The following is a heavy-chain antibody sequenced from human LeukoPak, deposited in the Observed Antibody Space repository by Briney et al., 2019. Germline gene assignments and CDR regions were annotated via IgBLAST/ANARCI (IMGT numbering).Heavy chain of an antibody. CDR1: GFTFSSYA. V-gene: IGHV3-23*01. Sequence: GGSLRPSCAASGFTFSSYAMSWVRQAPGKGLEWVSAISGSGGSTYYADSVKGRFTISRDNSKNTLYLQMNSLRAEDTAVYYCAKGPRRITMIVVYDYWGQGTLVTVSS. J-gene: IGHJ4*02. CDR3: AKGPRRITMIVVYDY. CDR2: ISGSGGST. D-gene: IGHD3-22*01.